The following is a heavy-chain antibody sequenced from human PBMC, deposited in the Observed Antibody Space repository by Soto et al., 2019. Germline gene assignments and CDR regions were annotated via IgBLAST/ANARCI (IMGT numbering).Heavy chain of an antibody. D-gene: IGHD6-19*01. V-gene: IGHV4-4*02. J-gene: IGHJ4*02. Sequence: QVQLQESGPGLVKPSGTLSLTCAVSGGSISSSNWWSWVRQPPGKGLEWIGEIYHSGSTNYNPSLRRRVTIAVDKSKNQCSLKLRSVTAADTAVYYCARVAVAGTRVDYWGQGTLVTVSS. CDR2: IYHSGST. CDR1: GGSISSSNW. CDR3: ARVAVAGTRVDY.